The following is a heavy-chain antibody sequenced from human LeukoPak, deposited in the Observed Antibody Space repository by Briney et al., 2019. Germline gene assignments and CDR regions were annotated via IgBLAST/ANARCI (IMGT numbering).Heavy chain of an antibody. CDR3: ARGPRTRPSYSGSSTRGYFDY. J-gene: IGHJ4*02. CDR2: IYHSGST. D-gene: IGHD1-26*01. V-gene: IGHV4-38-2*02. Sequence: TSETLSLTCTVSGYSISSGYYWDWLPQPPGKGLERIGVIYHSGSTNYNPSLKSRVTISVDTSKNQFSLKLSSVTAADTAVYYCARGPRTRPSYSGSSTRGYFDYWGQGTLVTVSS. CDR1: GYSISSGYY.